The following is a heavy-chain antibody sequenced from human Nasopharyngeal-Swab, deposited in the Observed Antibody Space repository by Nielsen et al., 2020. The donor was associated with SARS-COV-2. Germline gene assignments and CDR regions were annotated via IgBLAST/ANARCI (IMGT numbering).Heavy chain of an antibody. Sequence: ASVKVSCKASGYTFTSYGISWVRQAPGQGLEWMGWISAYNGNTNYAQKLQGRVTMTTDTSTSTAYMDLRSLRSDDTAVYYCARVIAAAANEGLDYWGQGTLVTVSS. CDR1: GYTFTSYG. J-gene: IGHJ4*02. CDR3: ARVIAAAANEGLDY. V-gene: IGHV1-18*01. D-gene: IGHD6-13*01. CDR2: ISAYNGNT.